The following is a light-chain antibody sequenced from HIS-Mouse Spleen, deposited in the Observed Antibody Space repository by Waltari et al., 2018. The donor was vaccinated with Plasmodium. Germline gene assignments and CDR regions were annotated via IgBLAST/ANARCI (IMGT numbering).Light chain of an antibody. V-gene: IGKV4-1*01. Sequence: DIVMTQSPDPLAVSLGARATINCKSSQSVLYSSNNKNYVAWYQQKPGQPPKLLIYWASTRESGVPDRFSGSGSGTDFTLTISSLQAEDVAVYYCQQYYSTPYTFGQGTKLEIK. CDR3: QQYYSTPYT. CDR2: WAS. J-gene: IGKJ2*01. CDR1: QSVLYSSNNKNY.